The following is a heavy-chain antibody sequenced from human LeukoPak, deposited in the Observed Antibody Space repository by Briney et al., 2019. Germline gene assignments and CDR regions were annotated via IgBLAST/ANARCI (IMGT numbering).Heavy chain of an antibody. V-gene: IGHV3-23*01. J-gene: IGHJ3*02. CDR2: ISGSGGST. CDR1: GFTFSSYG. Sequence: GGSLRLSCAASGFTFSSYGMSWVRQAPGKGLEWVSAISGSGGSTYYADSVKGRFTISRDNYKNTLYLQMNSLRAEDTAVYYCAKDQGGSWKGVDAFDIWGQGTMVTVSS. CDR3: AKDQGGSWKGVDAFDI. D-gene: IGHD1-26*01.